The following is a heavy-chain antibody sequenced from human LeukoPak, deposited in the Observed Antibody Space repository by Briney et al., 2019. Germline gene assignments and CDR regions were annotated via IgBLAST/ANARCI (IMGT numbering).Heavy chain of an antibody. Sequence: PGGSLRLSCGASGFTFSSYAMSWVRQAPGKGLEWVSAISGSGGSTYYADSVKGRFTISRDNSKNMLYLQMNSLRAEDTAVYYCAKGPSGSYYPSYFDYWGQGTLVAVSS. D-gene: IGHD1-26*01. V-gene: IGHV3-23*01. J-gene: IGHJ4*02. CDR2: ISGSGGST. CDR1: GFTFSSYA. CDR3: AKGPSGSYYPSYFDY.